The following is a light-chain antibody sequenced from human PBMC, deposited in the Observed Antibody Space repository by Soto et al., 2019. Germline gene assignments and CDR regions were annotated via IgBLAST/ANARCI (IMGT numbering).Light chain of an antibody. J-gene: IGKJ4*01. CDR2: DAS. CDR3: QQLNSYPLT. CDR1: QSISVW. V-gene: IGKV1-5*01. Sequence: DIQMTQSPSTLSASVGDRVTITCRASQSISVWLAWYQQKPGKAPKLLIYDASSLESGVPSGFSGSGSGTEFTLTITALQPEDSATYYCQQLNSYPLTFGGGTKVDIK.